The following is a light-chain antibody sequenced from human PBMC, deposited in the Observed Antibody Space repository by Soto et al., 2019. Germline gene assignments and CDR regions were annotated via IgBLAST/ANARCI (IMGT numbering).Light chain of an antibody. CDR2: DAS. Sequence: EVVLTQSPATLSLSPGERATLSCRASQSIRNYLAWYQQKPGQAPRLLIYDASNRATGIPARFSGSGSGTDFILTISSLESEDSGVYYCQQRTDWVTFGGGTKVEIK. CDR1: QSIRNY. J-gene: IGKJ4*01. V-gene: IGKV3-11*01. CDR3: QQRTDWVT.